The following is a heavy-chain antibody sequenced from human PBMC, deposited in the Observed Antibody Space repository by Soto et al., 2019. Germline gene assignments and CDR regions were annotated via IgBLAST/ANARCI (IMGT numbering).Heavy chain of an antibody. V-gene: IGHV3-30*18. CDR3: AKEGGLSGSYYISSSYYFDY. CDR1: GFTFSSYG. Sequence: QVQLVECGGGVVQPGRSLRLSCVASGFTFSSYGMHWVRQAPGKGLEWVANISYDGSNTYYADSVKGRFTISRDNSKNTLYLQMNSLRAEDTSVYYCAKEGGLSGSYYISSSYYFDYWGPGTLVTVSS. D-gene: IGHD1-26*01. CDR2: ISYDGSNT. J-gene: IGHJ4*02.